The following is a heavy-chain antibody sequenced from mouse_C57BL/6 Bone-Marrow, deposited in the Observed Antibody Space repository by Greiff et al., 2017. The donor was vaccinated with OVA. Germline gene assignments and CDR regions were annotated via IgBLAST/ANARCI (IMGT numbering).Heavy chain of an antibody. CDR2: IYPRSGNT. Sequence: VQGVESGAELARPGASVKLSCKASGYTFTSYGISWVKQRTGQGLEWIGEIYPRSGNTYYNEKFKGKATLTADKSSSTAYMELRSLTSEDSAVYFCARGERFAYWGQGTLVTVSA. CDR3: ARGERFAY. J-gene: IGHJ3*01. V-gene: IGHV1-81*01. CDR1: GYTFTSYG.